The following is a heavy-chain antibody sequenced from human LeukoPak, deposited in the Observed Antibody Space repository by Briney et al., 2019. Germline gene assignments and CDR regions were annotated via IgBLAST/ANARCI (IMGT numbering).Heavy chain of an antibody. Sequence: RSSETLSLTCTVSGGSISSSSYYWGWIRQPPGKGLEWIGSIYYSGSTYYNPSLKSRVTISVDTSKNQFSLKLSSVTAADTAVYYCASGWELHYWGQGTLVTVSS. D-gene: IGHD1-26*01. V-gene: IGHV4-39*01. CDR1: GGSISSSSYY. CDR3: ASGWELHY. J-gene: IGHJ4*02. CDR2: IYYSGST.